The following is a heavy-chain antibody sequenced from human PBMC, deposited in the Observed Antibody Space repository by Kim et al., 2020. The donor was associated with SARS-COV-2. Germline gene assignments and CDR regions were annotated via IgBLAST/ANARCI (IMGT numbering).Heavy chain of an antibody. CDR3: ARLEYSSSSRLFDP. D-gene: IGHD6-6*01. Sequence: SETLSLTCTVSGGSVSSSNYYWGWIRQPPGKGLEWIGYIYYTGDTYYNPSLKSRVTISVDTSKNHFSLKLSSLTAADTAVYYCARLEYSSSSRLFDPWGQGTLVTVSS. J-gene: IGHJ5*02. CDR2: IYYTGDT. V-gene: IGHV4-39*02. CDR1: GGSVSSSNYY.